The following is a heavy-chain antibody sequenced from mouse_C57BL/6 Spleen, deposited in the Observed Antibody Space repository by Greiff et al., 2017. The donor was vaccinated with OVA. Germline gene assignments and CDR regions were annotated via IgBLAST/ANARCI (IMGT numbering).Heavy chain of an antibody. CDR1: GYTFTSYW. V-gene: IGHV1-55*01. Sequence: QVQLQQPGTELVKPGASVKMSCKASGYTFTSYWITWVKQRPGQGLEWIGDIYPGSGSTNYNEKFKSKATLTVDTSSSTAYMQLSSLTSEDSAVYYCARSSNLLYYFDYWGQGTTLTVSS. CDR3: ARSSNLLYYFDY. D-gene: IGHD2-5*01. J-gene: IGHJ2*01. CDR2: IYPGSGST.